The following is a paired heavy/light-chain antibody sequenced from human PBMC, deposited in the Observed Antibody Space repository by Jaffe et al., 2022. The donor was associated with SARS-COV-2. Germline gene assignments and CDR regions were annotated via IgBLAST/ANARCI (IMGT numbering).Heavy chain of an antibody. D-gene: IGHD7-27*01. V-gene: IGHV3-21*01. J-gene: IGHJ4*02. Sequence: EVQLVESGGGLVKPGGSLRLSCAASGFTFSSYSMNWVRQAPGKGLEWVSSISSSSSYIYYADSVKGRFTISRDNAKNSLYLQMNSLRAEDTAVYYCARDREVWGGFAQDPPDYWGQGTLVTVSS. CDR2: ISSSSSYI. CDR1: GFTFSSYS. CDR3: ARDREVWGGFAQDPPDY.
Light chain of an antibody. CDR1: QGIRND. V-gene: IGKV1-17*01. Sequence: DIQMTQSPSSLSASVGDRVTITCRASQGIRNDLGWYQQKPGKAPKRLIYAASSLQSGVPSRFSGSGSGTEFTLTISSLQPEDFATYYCLQHNSYRFTFGPGTKVDIK. CDR3: LQHNSYRFT. J-gene: IGKJ3*01. CDR2: AAS.